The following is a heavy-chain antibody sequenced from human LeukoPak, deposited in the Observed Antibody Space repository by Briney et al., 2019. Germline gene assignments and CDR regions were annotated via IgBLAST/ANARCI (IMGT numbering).Heavy chain of an antibody. D-gene: IGHD6-13*01. CDR2: ISGSVGST. CDR3: ARSYSSSWYPPFDY. Sequence: PGGSLRLYCAASGFTFSSYAVSWVRQAPGKGLDWVPAISGSVGSTYYADSVKGRFTISRDNSKNSLYLQMNSLRAEDMAVYYCARSYSSSWYPPFDYWGQGTLVTVSS. V-gene: IGHV3-23*01. CDR1: GFTFSSYA. J-gene: IGHJ4*02.